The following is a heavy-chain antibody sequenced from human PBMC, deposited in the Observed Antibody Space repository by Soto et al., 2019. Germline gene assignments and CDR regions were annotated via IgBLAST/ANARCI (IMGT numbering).Heavy chain of an antibody. J-gene: IGHJ4*02. CDR1: GGTFSSYA. D-gene: IGHD3-22*01. CDR3: SRGVYYYDSSPFDY. Sequence: QVQLVQSGAEVKKPGSSVKVSCKASGGTFSSYAISWVRQAPGQGLEWMGGIIPIFGTANYAQKFQGRVTITAGECTSTGYMEVSSLRSEDTAVYYCSRGVYYYDSSPFDYWGQGTLVTVSS. V-gene: IGHV1-69*01. CDR2: IIPIFGTA.